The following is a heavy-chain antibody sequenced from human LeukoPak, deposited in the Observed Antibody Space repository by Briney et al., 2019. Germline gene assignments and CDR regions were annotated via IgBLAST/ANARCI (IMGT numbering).Heavy chain of an antibody. CDR1: GFTFTSSA. Sequence: GASVKVSCKASGFTFTSSAVQWVRQARGQRPEWIGWIVVGSGNTNYAQKFQERVTITRDMSTSTAYMELSSLRSEDTAVYYCAAYGGYSGYDLDYWGQGTLVTVSS. D-gene: IGHD5-12*01. V-gene: IGHV1-58*01. CDR2: IVVGSGNT. CDR3: AAYGGYSGYDLDY. J-gene: IGHJ4*02.